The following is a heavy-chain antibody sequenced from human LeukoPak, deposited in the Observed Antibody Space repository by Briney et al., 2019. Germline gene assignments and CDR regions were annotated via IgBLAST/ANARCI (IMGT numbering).Heavy chain of an antibody. Sequence: GGSLRLSCAASGFIFSNYAMTWVRQAPETGLKWVSSISDSGGGTHYADSVKGRFTISRDNSKSTLYLQMNSLRAEDTAVYYCAREGTAMVSFDYWGQGTLVTVSS. CDR2: ISDSGGGT. V-gene: IGHV3-23*01. J-gene: IGHJ4*02. CDR1: GFIFSNYA. D-gene: IGHD5-18*01. CDR3: AREGTAMVSFDY.